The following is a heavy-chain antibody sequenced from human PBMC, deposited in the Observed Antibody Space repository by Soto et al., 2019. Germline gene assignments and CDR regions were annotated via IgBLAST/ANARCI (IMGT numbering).Heavy chain of an antibody. J-gene: IGHJ4*02. CDR3: ARHGETCVGNDCPRHFDS. V-gene: IGHV3-7*03. CDR2: IREDGGET. D-gene: IGHD5-12*01. CDR1: GFTFSDYW. Sequence: EVQLAESGGDLVQSGGSLRLSCATSGFTFSDYWMNWVRQALGKGLEGVASIREDGGETHYVDSVKGRFTISRDNARKSLYLQMNDRRDEGTAVYYFARHGETCVGNDCPRHFDSWGQGSLVSVSS.